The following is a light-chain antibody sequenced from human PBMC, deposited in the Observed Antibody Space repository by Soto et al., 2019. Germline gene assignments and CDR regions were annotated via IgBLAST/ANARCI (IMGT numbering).Light chain of an antibody. CDR2: AAS. V-gene: IGKV1-39*01. J-gene: IGKJ4*01. CDR3: QQRSNWPPLT. Sequence: DIQMTQSPSSLSASIGDRVTITCRASQSISSYLNWFQQKPGEAPKLLIQAASSLQSGVPSRFSGSGSGTDFTLTINSLQPEDFAVYYCQQRSNWPPLTFGGGTKVEIK. CDR1: QSISSY.